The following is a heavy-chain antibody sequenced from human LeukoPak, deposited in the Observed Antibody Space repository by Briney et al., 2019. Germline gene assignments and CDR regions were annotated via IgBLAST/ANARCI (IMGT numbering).Heavy chain of an antibody. J-gene: IGHJ4*02. CDR3: ARLKDHGDSEY. CDR1: GGSISGYY. CDR2: IYYTGIT. V-gene: IGHV4-59*08. Sequence: SETLSLTCTVSGGSISGYYWNWIRQPPGKGLQWIGYIYYTGITKYNPSLKSRVTISVDTSKNQFSLKLTSVTAADTAVYYCARLKDHGDSEYWGQGTMVTVSS. D-gene: IGHD4-17*01.